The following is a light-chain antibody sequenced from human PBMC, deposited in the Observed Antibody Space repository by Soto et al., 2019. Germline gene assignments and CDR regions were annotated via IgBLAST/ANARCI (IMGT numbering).Light chain of an antibody. CDR2: EVS. V-gene: IGLV2-14*01. CDR1: GSDVGGYNY. Sequence: QSVLTQPASVSGSPGQSSTISFTGTGSDVGGYNYVSWYQQHPGKAPKLMIYEVSNRPSGVSNRFSGSKSGNTASLTISGLQAEDEADYYCSSYTSSSTPLYVFGTGTKVTVL. J-gene: IGLJ1*01. CDR3: SSYTSSSTPLYV.